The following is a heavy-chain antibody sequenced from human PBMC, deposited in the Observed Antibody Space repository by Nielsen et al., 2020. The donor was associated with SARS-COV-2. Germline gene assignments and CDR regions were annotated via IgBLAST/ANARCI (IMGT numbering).Heavy chain of an antibody. CDR1: GDSITFSGSY. CDR2: RSHDGNT. V-gene: IGHV4-31*03. CDR3: ARGAAFFDP. Sequence: LRLSCTVSGDSITFSGSYWTWIRHHHLRGLEWLGHRSHDGNTYSNPSLQSRLIISVDTSKNQFSLSLNSVTDADTAIYYCARGAAFFDPWGQGIRVTVSS. D-gene: IGHD2-15*01. J-gene: IGHJ5*02.